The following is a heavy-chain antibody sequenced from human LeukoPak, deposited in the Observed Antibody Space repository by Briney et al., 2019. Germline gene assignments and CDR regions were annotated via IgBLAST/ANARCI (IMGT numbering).Heavy chain of an antibody. D-gene: IGHD1-20*01. CDR3: AKGAWYNWNHYFDY. CDR2: ISSSGGST. Sequence: GGSLRLSCTASGFTFSSYGMSWVRQAPGKGLEWVSAISSSGGSTYYADSVKGRLTISRDNSKNTLYLQMNSLRAEDTAAYYCAKGAWYNWNHYFDYWGQETLVTVSS. CDR1: GFTFSSYG. J-gene: IGHJ4*02. V-gene: IGHV3-23*01.